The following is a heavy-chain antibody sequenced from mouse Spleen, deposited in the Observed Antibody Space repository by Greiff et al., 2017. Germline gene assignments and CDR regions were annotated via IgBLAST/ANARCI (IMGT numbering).Heavy chain of an antibody. Sequence: VQLQQSGAELVRPGASVKLSCTASGFNIKDDYMHWVKQRPEQGLEWIGWIDPENGDTEYASKFQGKATITADTSSNTAYLQLSSLTSEDTAVYYCTTSPSTMITTSYWGQGTTLTVSS. CDR2: IDPENGDT. D-gene: IGHD2-4*01. J-gene: IGHJ2*01. V-gene: IGHV14-4*01. CDR3: TTSPSTMITTSY. CDR1: GFNIKDDY.